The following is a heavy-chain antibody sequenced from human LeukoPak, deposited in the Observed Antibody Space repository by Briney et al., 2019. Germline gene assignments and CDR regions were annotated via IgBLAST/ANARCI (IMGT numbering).Heavy chain of an antibody. D-gene: IGHD4-17*01. J-gene: IGHJ4*02. CDR2: ISGSGGST. V-gene: IGHV3-23*01. Sequence: PGGSLRLSCAASGFTFSSYAMSWVRQAPGKGLEWVSAISGSGGSTYYADSVKGRFTISRDNSKNTLYLQVSSLRAEDTAVYYCAKGVARWGDYAHYYFDYWGQGTLVTASS. CDR3: AKGVARWGDYAHYYFDY. CDR1: GFTFSSYA.